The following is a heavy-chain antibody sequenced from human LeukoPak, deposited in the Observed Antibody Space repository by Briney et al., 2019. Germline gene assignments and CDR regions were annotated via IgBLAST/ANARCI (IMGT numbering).Heavy chain of an antibody. V-gene: IGHV1-8*01. D-gene: IGHD3-3*01. CDR2: MNPNSGNT. J-gene: IGHJ6*02. CDR1: GYTFTSYD. Sequence: GASVKVSCKASGYTFTSYDINWVRQATGQGLEWMGWMNPNSGNTGYAQKFQGRVTMTRNTSISTAYMELSGLRSEDTAVYYCASSPPGIFGVVIDYGMDVWGQGTTVTVSS. CDR3: ASSPPGIFGVVIDYGMDV.